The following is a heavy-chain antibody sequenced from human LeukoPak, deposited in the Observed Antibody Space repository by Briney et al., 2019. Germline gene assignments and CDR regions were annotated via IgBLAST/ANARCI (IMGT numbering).Heavy chain of an antibody. CDR3: AKDLRPGYSYGVYYFDY. Sequence: GGSLRLSCAASGFTFSSYWMSWVRQAPGKGLEWVAIIKQDGSEKYYVDSVKGRFTISRDNSKNTLYLRMNSLRAEDTAVYYCAKDLRPGYSYGVYYFDYWGQGTLVTVSS. J-gene: IGHJ4*02. CDR2: IKQDGSEK. V-gene: IGHV3-7*03. D-gene: IGHD5-18*01. CDR1: GFTFSSYW.